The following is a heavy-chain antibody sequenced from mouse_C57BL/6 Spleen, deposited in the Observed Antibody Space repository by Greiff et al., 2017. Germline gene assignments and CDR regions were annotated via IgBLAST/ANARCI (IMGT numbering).Heavy chain of an antibody. J-gene: IGHJ2*01. CDR3: ARRRNYDGYFDY. D-gene: IGHD2-3*01. CDR1: GYTFTDYN. Sequence: VHVKQSGPELVKPGASVKIPCKASGYTFTDYNMDWVKQSHGKSLEWIGDINPNNGGTIYNQKFKGKATLTVDKSSSTAYMELRSLTSEDTAVYYCARRRNYDGYFDYWGQGTTLTVSS. V-gene: IGHV1-18*01. CDR2: INPNNGGT.